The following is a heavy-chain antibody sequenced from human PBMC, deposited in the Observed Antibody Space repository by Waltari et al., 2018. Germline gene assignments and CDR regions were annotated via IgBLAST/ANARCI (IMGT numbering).Heavy chain of an antibody. Sequence: QVQLVQSGAEVKKPGSSVKVSCKASGGTFSSYAIRGVRQAPGQGLEWMGRIIPIFGTANYAQKFQGRVTITADKSTSTAYMELSSLRSEDTAVYYCASFASPYYYYGMDVWGQGTTVTVSS. CDR1: GGTFSSYA. V-gene: IGHV1-69*08. CDR2: IIPIFGTA. CDR3: ASFASPYYYYGMDV. D-gene: IGHD2-2*01. J-gene: IGHJ6*02.